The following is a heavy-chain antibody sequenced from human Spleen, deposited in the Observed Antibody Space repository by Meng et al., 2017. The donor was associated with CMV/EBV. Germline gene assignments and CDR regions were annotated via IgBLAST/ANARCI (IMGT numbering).Heavy chain of an antibody. J-gene: IGHJ4*02. D-gene: IGHD2-2*02. CDR1: GLTVSTNY. Sequence: GGSLRLSCAASGLTVSTNYMSWVRQAPGKGLEWVSLIYSTGATYYADSVKGRFIISRDNSKNTLFVQMNSLRVDDTAVYYCAKSPGLDTLWYSDNWGQGTLVTVSS. CDR2: IYSTGAT. CDR3: AKSPGLDTLWYSDN. V-gene: IGHV3-53*01.